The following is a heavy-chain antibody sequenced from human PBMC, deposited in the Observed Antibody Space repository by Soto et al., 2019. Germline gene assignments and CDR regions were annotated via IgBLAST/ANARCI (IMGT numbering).Heavy chain of an antibody. CDR3: ARTTSWYGDDY. CDR1: GGSISSGGYY. J-gene: IGHJ4*02. CDR2: IYYSGST. D-gene: IGHD6-13*01. Sequence: TLSLTCTVSGGSISSGGYYWSWIRQHPGKGLEWIGYIYYSGSTYYNPSLKSRVTISVDTSKNQFSLKLSSVTAADTAVYYCARTTSWYGDDYWGQGTLVTVSS. V-gene: IGHV4-31*03.